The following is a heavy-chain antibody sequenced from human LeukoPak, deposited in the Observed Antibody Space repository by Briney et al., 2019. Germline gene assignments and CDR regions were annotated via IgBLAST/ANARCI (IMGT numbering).Heavy chain of an antibody. CDR3: ARHPRSRLGSGSYAWFDP. Sequence: SETLSLTCTVSGGSISSSSYYWGWIRQPPGKGLEWIGSIYYSGSTYYNPSLKSRGTISVDTSKNQFYLQLSSVTAADTAVYYCARHPRSRLGSGSYAWFDPWGQGTLVTVSS. V-gene: IGHV4-39*01. CDR1: GGSISSSSYY. CDR2: IYYSGST. D-gene: IGHD3-10*01. J-gene: IGHJ5*02.